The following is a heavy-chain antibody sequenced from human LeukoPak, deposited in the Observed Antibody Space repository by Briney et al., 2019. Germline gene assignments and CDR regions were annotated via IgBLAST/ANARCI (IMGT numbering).Heavy chain of an antibody. CDR1: GFTVSSNY. CDR2: IYSGGST. J-gene: IGHJ4*02. V-gene: IGHV3-53*04. CDR3: ATAYSYGPYYFDY. Sequence: GGSLRLSCAASGFTVSSNYMSWVRQAPGKGLEWVSVIYSGGSTYYADSVKGRFTISRHNSKNTLYLQMNSLRAEDTAVYYCATAYSYGPYYFDYWGQGTLVTVSS. D-gene: IGHD5-18*01.